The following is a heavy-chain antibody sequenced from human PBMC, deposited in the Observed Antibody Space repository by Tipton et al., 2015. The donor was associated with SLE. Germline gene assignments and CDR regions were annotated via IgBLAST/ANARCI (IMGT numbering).Heavy chain of an antibody. D-gene: IGHD3-10*01. CDR1: GYTFTSYY. CDR2: FNPGVDDT. Sequence: QVQLVQSGAGVKKPGASVKVSCKAFGYTFTSYYLHWVRQAPGQGLEWMGIFNPGVDDTTYAHKFRGRVTMTRDTSTSTVYMELSSLTSEDTAVYYCAKGSRVGLFGLDVWGQGTPVTVSS. J-gene: IGHJ6*02. CDR3: AKGSRVGLFGLDV. V-gene: IGHV1-46*01.